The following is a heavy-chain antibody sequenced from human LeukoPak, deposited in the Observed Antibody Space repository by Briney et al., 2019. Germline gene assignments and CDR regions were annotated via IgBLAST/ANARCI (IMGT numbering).Heavy chain of an antibody. CDR2: ISASDGST. CDR3: AKVLRFGITPYWYFDL. V-gene: IGHV3-23*01. CDR1: GFTFGNYA. Sequence: QAGGSLRLSCAASGFTFGNYAMSWVRQAPGKGLEWVSSISASDGSTYYADSVKGRFTISRDNSKNTLPLQVNSLRAEDTAVYYCAKVLRFGITPYWYFDLWGRGTLVTVSS. D-gene: IGHD3-10*01. J-gene: IGHJ2*01.